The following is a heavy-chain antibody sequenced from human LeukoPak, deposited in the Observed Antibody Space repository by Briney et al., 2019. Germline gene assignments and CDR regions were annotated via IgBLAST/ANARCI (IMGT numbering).Heavy chain of an antibody. D-gene: IGHD3-9*01. Sequence: PSETLSLTCTVSGGSISSSDNYWGWIRQPPAKGLERIGSIYYSGSTYYNPSLKSRVTISVDTSKNRFSLKLSSVTAADTAVYYCARHWVSTDFDWLLYPRNWGQGTLVTVSS. CDR2: IYYSGST. J-gene: IGHJ4*02. V-gene: IGHV4-39*01. CDR3: ARHWVSTDFDWLLYPRN. CDR1: GGSISSSDNY.